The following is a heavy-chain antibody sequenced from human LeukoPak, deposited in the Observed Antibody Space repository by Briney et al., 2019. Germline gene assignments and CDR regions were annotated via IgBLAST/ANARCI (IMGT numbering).Heavy chain of an antibody. CDR2: INSDASST. CDR1: GFIFSSYW. V-gene: IGHV3-74*01. Sequence: GGSLRLSCAASGFIFSSYWMHWVRQAPGKGLVWVSRINSDASSTGYADSVKGRFTISRDNAKDTLYLQMNSLRAEDTAVYYCARAPSGSRIDYWGQGTLVIVSS. D-gene: IGHD1-14*01. J-gene: IGHJ4*02. CDR3: ARAPSGSRIDY.